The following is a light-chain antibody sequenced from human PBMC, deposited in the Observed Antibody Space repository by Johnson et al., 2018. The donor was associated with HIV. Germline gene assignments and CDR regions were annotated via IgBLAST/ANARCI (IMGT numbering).Light chain of an antibody. J-gene: IGLJ1*01. CDR2: ENN. V-gene: IGLV1-51*02. CDR3: GTWDTSLSAGGV. Sequence: QSVLTQPPSVSAAPGQKVTISCSGSSSDMGNYAVSWYQQLPGTAPKLLIYENNKRPSGIPDRFSDSKSATSTTLAITGLQPGDEADYYCGTWDTSLSAGGVFGTGTKVTVL. CDR1: SSDMGNYA.